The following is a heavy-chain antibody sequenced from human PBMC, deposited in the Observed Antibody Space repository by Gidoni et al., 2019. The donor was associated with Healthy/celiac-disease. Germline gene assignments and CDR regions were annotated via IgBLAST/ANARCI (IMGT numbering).Heavy chain of an antibody. Sequence: EVQLVESGGDLVQPGGSLRLSCAASGFTFSSYEMNWVSQAPGKGLEWVSYISSSGNIIYYADSVKGRFTISRDNAKNSLYLQMNSLRGEDTAVYYCAREGGRAGASDYWGQGTLVTVSS. J-gene: IGHJ4*02. CDR3: AREGGRAGASDY. D-gene: IGHD6-19*01. V-gene: IGHV3-48*03. CDR2: ISSSGNII. CDR1: GFTFSSYE.